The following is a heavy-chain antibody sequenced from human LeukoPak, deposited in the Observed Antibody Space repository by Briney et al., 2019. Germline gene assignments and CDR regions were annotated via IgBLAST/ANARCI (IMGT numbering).Heavy chain of an antibody. J-gene: IGHJ4*02. CDR3: ARVNGAFGGTPDH. D-gene: IGHD3-10*01. CDR1: GFTFSSRW. CDR2: IKTDGTST. V-gene: IGHV3-74*01. Sequence: GGSLRLSCVASGFTFSSRWKYWVRQAPGKGLVWVSGIKTDGTSTVYADSVRGRFTVSRDNAKNTVYLQMNGLRAEDTAVYYCARVNGAFGGTPDHWGQGTLVTVSS.